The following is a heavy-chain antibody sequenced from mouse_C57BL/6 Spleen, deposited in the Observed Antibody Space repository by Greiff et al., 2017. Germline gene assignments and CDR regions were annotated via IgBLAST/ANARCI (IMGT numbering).Heavy chain of an antibody. Sequence: EVKLKESGPGLVKPSQSLSLTCSVTGYSITSGYYWNWIRQFPGNKLEWMGYISYDGSNIYNPSLKNRISITRDTSKNQFFLKLNSVTTEDTATYYCARDRIYYYGSSLDYWGQGTTLTVSS. J-gene: IGHJ2*01. V-gene: IGHV3-6*01. D-gene: IGHD1-1*01. CDR3: ARDRIYYYGSSLDY. CDR2: ISYDGSN. CDR1: GYSITSGYY.